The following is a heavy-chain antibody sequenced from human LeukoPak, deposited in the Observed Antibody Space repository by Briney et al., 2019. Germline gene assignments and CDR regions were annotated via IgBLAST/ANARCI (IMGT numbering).Heavy chain of an antibody. V-gene: IGHV3-15*07. D-gene: IGHD2-15*01. CDR1: GLTLSNVW. J-gene: IGHJ1*01. CDR2: IRSQTAGGTT. Sequence: PGGSLRLSCAVSGLTLSNVWMNWVRQGPGKGTEWVGRIRSQTAGGTTDFAAPVKGRFSISSDDSKNSLYLQMNSLTSEDTAVYYCAHGSAQYYEYWGQGTLVTVSS. CDR3: AHGSAQYYEY.